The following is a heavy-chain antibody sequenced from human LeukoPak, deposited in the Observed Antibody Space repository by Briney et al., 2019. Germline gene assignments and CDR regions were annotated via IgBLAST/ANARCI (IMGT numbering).Heavy chain of an antibody. J-gene: IGHJ4*02. Sequence: PGGSLRLSCAASGFTFSSYAMSWVRQAPGKGLEWVSTISGSGSGGSTYYADSVNGRFTISRDNSKDTLYLQMNSLRAEDTAVYYCAKLLAVTNSYYFNYWGQGTLVTVSS. CDR1: GFTFSSYA. CDR2: ISGSGSGGST. V-gene: IGHV3-23*01. CDR3: AKLLAVTNSYYFNY. D-gene: IGHD6-19*01.